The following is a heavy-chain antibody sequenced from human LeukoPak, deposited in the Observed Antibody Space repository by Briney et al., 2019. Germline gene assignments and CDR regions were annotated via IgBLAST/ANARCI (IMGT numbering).Heavy chain of an antibody. CDR2: ISSSSSYI. V-gene: IGHV3-21*01. CDR1: GFTFSSKT. J-gene: IGHJ5*02. CDR3: AKDRAPDMYNWFDP. Sequence: GGSLRLSCAASGFTFSSKTMNWVRQAPGKGLEWVSSISSSSSYIYYADSVKGRFTISRDNSKNTLYLQMNSLRAEDTAVYYCAKDRAPDMYNWFDPWGQGTLVTVSS.